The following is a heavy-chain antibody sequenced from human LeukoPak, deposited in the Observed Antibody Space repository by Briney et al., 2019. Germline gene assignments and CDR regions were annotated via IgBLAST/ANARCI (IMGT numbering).Heavy chain of an antibody. Sequence: ASVKVSCKASGYTFTDYYMHWVRQAPGQGFEWMGRINPNSGGTNYAQKFQGRVTMTRDTSISTAYMELSRLRSDDTAVYYCASYGSYCGGDCYFFAYWGQGTLVTVSS. V-gene: IGHV1-2*06. CDR3: ASYGSYCGGDCYFFAY. CDR2: INPNSGGT. CDR1: GYTFTDYY. D-gene: IGHD2-21*02. J-gene: IGHJ4*02.